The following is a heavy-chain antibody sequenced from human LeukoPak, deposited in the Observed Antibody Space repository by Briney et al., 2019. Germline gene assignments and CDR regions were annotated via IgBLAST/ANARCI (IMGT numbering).Heavy chain of an antibody. D-gene: IGHD6-19*01. CDR3: ARGALAVAGPILDY. V-gene: IGHV1-69*04. J-gene: IGHJ4*02. CDR1: GGTFSSYA. CDR2: IIPILGIA. Sequence: SVKVSCKASGGTFSSYAISWVRQAPGQGLERMGRIIPILGIANYAQKFQGRVTITADKSTSTAYMELSSLRSEDAAVYYCARGALAVAGPILDYWGQGTLVTVSS.